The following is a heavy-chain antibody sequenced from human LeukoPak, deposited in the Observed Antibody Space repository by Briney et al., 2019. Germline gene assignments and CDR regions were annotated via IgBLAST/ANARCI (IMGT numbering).Heavy chain of an antibody. D-gene: IGHD3-16*01. J-gene: IGHJ5*02. V-gene: IGHV4-59*05. CDR1: GGSISTYY. CDR2: IYYSGST. Sequence: SETLSLTCTVSGGSISTYYWSWIRQSPGKGLEWIGSIYYSGSTYYNPSLKSRVTISVDTSKNQFSLKLSSVTAADTAVYYCARHYGPWGQGTLVTVSS. CDR3: ARHYGP.